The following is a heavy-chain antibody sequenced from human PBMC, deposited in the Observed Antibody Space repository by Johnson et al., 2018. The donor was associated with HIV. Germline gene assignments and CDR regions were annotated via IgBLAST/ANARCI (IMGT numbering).Heavy chain of an antibody. CDR1: GFTFDDYA. CDR2: IWYDGSNK. Sequence: QVQLVESGGGLVQPGRSLRLSCAASGFTFDDYAMHWVRQAPGKGLEWVAVIWYDGSNKNYADSVKGRFTISRDNSKNTLYLQMNSLRAEDRAVYYCAKDLGESENEEWATDYYDFSTGYPVQDPRAVVGAFDIWGQGTMVTVSS. V-gene: IGHV3-30*18. CDR3: AKDLGESENEEWATDYYDFSTGYPVQDPRAVVGAFDI. D-gene: IGHD3/OR15-3a*01. J-gene: IGHJ3*02.